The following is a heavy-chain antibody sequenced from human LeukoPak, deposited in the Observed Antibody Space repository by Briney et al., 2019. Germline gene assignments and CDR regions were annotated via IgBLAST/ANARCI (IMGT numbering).Heavy chain of an antibody. J-gene: IGHJ5*01. V-gene: IGHV4-34*01. CDR2: INHSGST. CDR3: ARGRGGRYYSWFDS. D-gene: IGHD1-26*01. CDR1: GGSFSGYY. Sequence: SETLSLTCAVYGGSFSGYYWSWIRQPPGKGLQWIGEINHSGSTNYNPSLKSRVTISVDTSKNQFSLKLSSVTAAYTAVYYCARGRGGRYYSWFDSWGQGTLVTVSS.